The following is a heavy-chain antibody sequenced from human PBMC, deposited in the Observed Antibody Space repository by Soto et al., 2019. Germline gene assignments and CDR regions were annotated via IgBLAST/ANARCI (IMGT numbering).Heavy chain of an antibody. CDR1: GLSFSTYA. CDR3: LRHINWNDVS. D-gene: IGHD1-1*01. V-gene: IGHV3-23*01. CDR2: ITSSGDHT. J-gene: IGHJ4*02. Sequence: EVQLLESGGGLVQPGGSLRVSCAGSGLSFSTYAMNWVRQAPGKGLEWVSGITSSGDHTYYADSVKGRFTISRDNSKSTLLLQMSSLRVEDTAIYYCLRHINWNDVSWGQGTLVTVSS.